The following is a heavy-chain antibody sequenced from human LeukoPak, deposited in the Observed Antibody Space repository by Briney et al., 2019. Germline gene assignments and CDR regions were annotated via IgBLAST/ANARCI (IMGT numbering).Heavy chain of an antibody. CDR3: ARDKSQLWFGEFDP. J-gene: IGHJ5*02. CDR2: INPNSGGT. Sequence: ASVKVSCKASGYTFTGYYMHWVRQAPGQGLEWMGWINPNSGGTNYAQKFQGRVTMTRDTSISTAYMELSRPRSDDTAVYYCARDKSQLWFGEFDPWGQGTLVTVSS. CDR1: GYTFTGYY. V-gene: IGHV1-2*02. D-gene: IGHD3-10*01.